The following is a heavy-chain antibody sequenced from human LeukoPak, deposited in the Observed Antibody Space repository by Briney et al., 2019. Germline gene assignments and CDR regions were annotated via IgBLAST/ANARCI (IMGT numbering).Heavy chain of an antibody. J-gene: IGHJ4*02. Sequence: GGSLRLSCAASGFTLSSYWMHWVRQTPGMGLVWVPRINSDGGSASYADSVKGRFAISRDNAKNTLYLQMNSLRAEDTAVYYCARGLHCSGGSCYDTTFDYWGQGTLVTVSS. D-gene: IGHD2-15*01. V-gene: IGHV3-74*01. CDR2: INSDGGSA. CDR1: GFTLSSYW. CDR3: ARGLHCSGGSCYDTTFDY.